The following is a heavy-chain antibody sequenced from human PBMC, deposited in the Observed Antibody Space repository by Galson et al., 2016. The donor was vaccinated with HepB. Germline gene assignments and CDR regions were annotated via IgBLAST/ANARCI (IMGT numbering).Heavy chain of an antibody. CDR2: IYPRDSET. Sequence: QSGAEVKKPGDSLKISCKTSGYSFTNYWIAWVRQMPGKGLEWMGIIYPRDSETRFNPSFQGHVTISADKSISTAYLQWSSLKASDTAIYYCARPQGISAHMDVWGKGTTVTVSS. CDR1: GYSFTNYW. J-gene: IGHJ6*03. V-gene: IGHV5-51*01. CDR3: ARPQGISAHMDV. D-gene: IGHD1-14*01.